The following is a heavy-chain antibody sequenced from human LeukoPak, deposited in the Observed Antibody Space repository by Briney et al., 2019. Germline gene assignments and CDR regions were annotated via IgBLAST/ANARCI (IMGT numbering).Heavy chain of an antibody. J-gene: IGHJ3*02. D-gene: IGHD2-15*01. Sequence: PSETLSLTRTVSGGSISSYYWSWIRQPAGKGLEWIGRIYTSGSTNYNPSLKSRVTMSVDTSKNQFSLKLSSVTAADTAVYYCAREPPRRNIVVVVAATVEAFDIWGQGTMVTVSS. V-gene: IGHV4-4*07. CDR3: AREPPRRNIVVVVAATVEAFDI. CDR2: IYTSGST. CDR1: GGSISSYY.